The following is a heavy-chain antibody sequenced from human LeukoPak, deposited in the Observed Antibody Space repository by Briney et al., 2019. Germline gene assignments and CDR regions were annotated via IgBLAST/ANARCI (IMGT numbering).Heavy chain of an antibody. Sequence: SVKVSCKASGGTFSSYAISWVRQAPGQGLEWMGGIIPIFGTANYAQKFQGRVTITADESTSTAYMELSSLRSEDTAVYYCASATRGIVVAYYYYGMDVWGKGTTVTVSS. CDR1: GGTFSSYA. D-gene: IGHD2-15*01. CDR3: ASATRGIVVAYYYYGMDV. CDR2: IIPIFGTA. J-gene: IGHJ6*04. V-gene: IGHV1-69*01.